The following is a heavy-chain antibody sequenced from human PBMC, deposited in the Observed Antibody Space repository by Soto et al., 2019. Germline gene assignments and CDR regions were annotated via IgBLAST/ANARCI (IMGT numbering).Heavy chain of an antibody. V-gene: IGHV4-59*12. CDR2: IYYSGST. J-gene: IGHJ3*02. D-gene: IGHD3-10*01. Sequence: SETLSLTCTVSGGSISSYYWSWIRQPPGKGLEWIGYIYYSGSTNYNPSLKSRVTISVDTSKNQFSLKLSSVTAADTAVYYCARDFSYGSGSYRAFDIWGQGTMVTVSS. CDR1: GGSISSYY. CDR3: ARDFSYGSGSYRAFDI.